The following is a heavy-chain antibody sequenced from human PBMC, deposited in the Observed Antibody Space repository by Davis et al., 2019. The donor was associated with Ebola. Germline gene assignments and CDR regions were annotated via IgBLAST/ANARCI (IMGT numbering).Heavy chain of an antibody. D-gene: IGHD2-2*01. CDR2: IKSKTDGGTT. Sequence: PGGSLRLSCAASGFTFSNAWMSWVRQAPGKGLEWVGRIKSKTDGGTTDYAAPVKGRFTISRDDSKNTLYLQMNSLKTEDTAVYYCTTDLYCSSTSCHNYYGMDVWGQGTTVTVSS. CDR3: TTDLYCSSTSCHNYYGMDV. CDR1: GFTFSNAW. J-gene: IGHJ6*02. V-gene: IGHV3-15*01.